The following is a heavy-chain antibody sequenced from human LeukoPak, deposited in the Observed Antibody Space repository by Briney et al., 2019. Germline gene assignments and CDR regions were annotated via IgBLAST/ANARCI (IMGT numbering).Heavy chain of an antibody. J-gene: IGHJ4*02. CDR2: VYYSGTT. CDR3: ARAWIAAPGLNFDY. CDR1: GGSISAYY. D-gene: IGHD6-13*01. Sequence: SETLSLTCTVSGGSISAYYWNWIRQPPGKGLEWIGHVYYSGTTNYNPSLQSRVSMSVDTSRNQFSLNLNSVTAADTAVYFCARAWIAAPGLNFDYWGQGTLVTVSS. V-gene: IGHV4-59*01.